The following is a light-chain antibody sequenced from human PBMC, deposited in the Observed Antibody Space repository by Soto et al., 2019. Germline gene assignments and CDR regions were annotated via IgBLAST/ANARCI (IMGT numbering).Light chain of an antibody. CDR3: QQRSNWPPIT. CDR1: QSVRNNY. Sequence: EIVLTQSPGTLSLAPGERATLSCRAIQSVRNNYLAWYQQRPGLAPRLLIYDASNRATGIPARFSGSGSGTDFTLTISSLEPEDFAVYYCQQRSNWPPITFGQGTRLEIK. V-gene: IGKV3-11*01. CDR2: DAS. J-gene: IGKJ5*01.